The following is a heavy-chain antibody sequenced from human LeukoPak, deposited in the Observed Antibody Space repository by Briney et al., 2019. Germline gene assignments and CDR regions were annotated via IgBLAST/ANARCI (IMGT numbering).Heavy chain of an antibody. CDR2: IDASGNT. CDR3: AREGCSGGVCYFDY. D-gene: IGHD2-15*01. V-gene: IGHV4-4*07. Sequence: SETLSLTCTVSGGSISYYYWTWIRQPAGKGLEWIGRIDASGNTKYTPSLRSRVTLSIDTSGQQFSLKLSSVAAAATAVYFCAREGCSGGVCYFDYWGRGTLVTVSS. CDR1: GGSISYYY. J-gene: IGHJ4*02.